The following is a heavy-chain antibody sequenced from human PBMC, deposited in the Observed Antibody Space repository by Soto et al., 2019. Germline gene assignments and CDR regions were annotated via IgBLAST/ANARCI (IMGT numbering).Heavy chain of an antibody. J-gene: IGHJ4*02. CDR2: ISASGGST. Sequence: EVELLESGGGLVQPGGSLRLSCAASGFTFSRHALTWVRQAPGKGLEWVSAISASGGSTYDADSVKGRFTISRDNSKNTLYLQMNSLRAEDTAVYYCAKESGGERYAAYFDLWGQGTLVTVSA. CDR1: GFTFSRHA. D-gene: IGHD2-21*01. V-gene: IGHV3-23*01. CDR3: AKESGGERYAAYFDL.